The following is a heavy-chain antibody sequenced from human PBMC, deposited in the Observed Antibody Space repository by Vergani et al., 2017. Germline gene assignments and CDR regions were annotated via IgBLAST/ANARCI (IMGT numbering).Heavy chain of an antibody. Sequence: EVQLLESGGGLVQPGGSLRLFCAASGLTFSSYAMSWVRQAPGKGGECVSTISGSGGSTYYADSVKRRFTISRYNSKDTLYLQMNSLRAEDTAVYYCAKGKPFDYWGQGILVTVSS. J-gene: IGHJ4*02. CDR2: ISGSGGST. V-gene: IGHV3-23*01. CDR3: AKGKPFDY. CDR1: GLTFSSYA.